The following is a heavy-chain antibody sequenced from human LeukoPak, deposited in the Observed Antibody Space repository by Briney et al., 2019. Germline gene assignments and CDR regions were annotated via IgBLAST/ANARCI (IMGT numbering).Heavy chain of an antibody. D-gene: IGHD2-2*01. Sequence: SETLSLTCTVSGGSISSYYWSWIRQPPGKGLEWIGYIYYSGSTNYNPSLKSRVSISVDTSKNQFSLKLSSVTAADTAVYYCARQEGSTRYYYYGMDVWGQGTTVTVSS. V-gene: IGHV4-59*08. CDR2: IYYSGST. CDR1: GGSISSYY. CDR3: ARQEGSTRYYYYGMDV. J-gene: IGHJ6*02.